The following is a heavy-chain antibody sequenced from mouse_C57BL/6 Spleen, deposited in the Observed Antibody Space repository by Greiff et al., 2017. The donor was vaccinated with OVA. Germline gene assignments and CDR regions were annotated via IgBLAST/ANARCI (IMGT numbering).Heavy chain of an antibody. CDR3: TPITTVVAPFAY. CDR2: IDPENGDT. Sequence: VQLQQSGAELVRPGASVKLSCTASGFNIKDDYMHWVKQRPEQGLEWIGWIDPENGDTEYASKFQGKATITADTSSNTAYLQLSSLTSEDTAVYYCTPITTVVAPFAYWGQGTTLTVSS. J-gene: IGHJ2*01. CDR1: GFNIKDDY. D-gene: IGHD1-1*01. V-gene: IGHV14-4*01.